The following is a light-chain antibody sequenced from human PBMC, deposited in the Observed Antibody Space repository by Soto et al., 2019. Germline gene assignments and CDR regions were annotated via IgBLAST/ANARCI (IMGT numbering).Light chain of an antibody. CDR3: LQRYNWPPLT. V-gene: IGKV3D-20*02. CDR1: QSVSSSY. Sequence: EIVLTQSPGTLSLSPGERATLSCRASQSVSSSYLAWYQQKPGQAPRRLIYDASNRAAGIPARFSGSGSGTDFTLTISSLEPEDSAVYYCLQRYNWPPLTFGGGTKVDIK. CDR2: DAS. J-gene: IGKJ4*01.